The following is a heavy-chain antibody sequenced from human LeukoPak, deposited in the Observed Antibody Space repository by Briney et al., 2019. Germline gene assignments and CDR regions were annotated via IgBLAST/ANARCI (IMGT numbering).Heavy chain of an antibody. D-gene: IGHD6-13*01. Sequence: SLRLSCAASGFTFDDYAMHWVRQAPGKGLEWVSGISWNSGSIGYADSVKGRFIISRDNAKNSLYLQMNSLRAEDTALYYCAKDIASSSRRSSYGMDVWGQGTTVTVSS. CDR3: AKDIASSSRRSSYGMDV. J-gene: IGHJ6*02. CDR2: ISWNSGSI. CDR1: GFTFDDYA. V-gene: IGHV3-9*01.